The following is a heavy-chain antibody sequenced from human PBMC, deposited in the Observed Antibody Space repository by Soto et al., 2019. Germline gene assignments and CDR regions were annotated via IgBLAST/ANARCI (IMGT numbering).Heavy chain of an antibody. V-gene: IGHV1-24*01. CDR1: GYTLTELS. Sequence: GASVKVSCKVSGYTLTELSMHWVRQAPGKGLEWMGGFDPEDGETIYAQKFQGRVTMTEDTSSDTAYMELSSLGSEDTAVYYCASLRDSGYDSRWFDPWGQGTLVTVSS. CDR2: FDPEDGET. D-gene: IGHD5-12*01. J-gene: IGHJ5*02. CDR3: ASLRDSGYDSRWFDP.